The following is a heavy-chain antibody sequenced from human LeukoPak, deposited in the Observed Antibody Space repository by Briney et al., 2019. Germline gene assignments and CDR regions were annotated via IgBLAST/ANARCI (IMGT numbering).Heavy chain of an antibody. CDR3: AISSGRGHFDY. D-gene: IGHD3-10*01. CDR1: GYTFTSYY. CDR2: INPSGGST. Sequence: GASVKVSCKASGYTFTSYYMHWVRQAPGQGLEWMGIINPSGGSTSYAQKFQGRVTMTRDMSTSTVYMELSSLRSEDTAVYYCAISSGRGHFDYWGQGTLVTVSS. J-gene: IGHJ4*02. V-gene: IGHV1-46*01.